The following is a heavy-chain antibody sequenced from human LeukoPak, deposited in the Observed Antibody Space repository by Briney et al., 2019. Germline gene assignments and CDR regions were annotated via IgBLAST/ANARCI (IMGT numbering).Heavy chain of an antibody. J-gene: IGHJ4*02. D-gene: IGHD6-19*01. V-gene: IGHV4-31*03. CDR2: IYYSGST. CDR3: ARDSVAGAIFDY. CDR1: GGSISSGGYY. Sequence: SETLSLTCTVSGGSISSGGYYWSWIRQHPGKGLEWIGYIYYSGSTYYNPSLKSRVTISVDTSKNQFSLKLSSVTAADTAVYYCARDSVAGAIFDYWGQGTLVTVSS.